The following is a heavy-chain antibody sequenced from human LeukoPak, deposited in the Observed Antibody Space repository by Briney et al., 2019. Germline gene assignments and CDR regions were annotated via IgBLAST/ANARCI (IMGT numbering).Heavy chain of an antibody. D-gene: IGHD7-27*01. Sequence: SETLSLTCNVSGGSISNYYWGWIRQPPGKGLEWIGSIYYSGSTYYNPSLKSRVTISVDTSKNQFSLKLSSVTAADTAVYYCARAPKTILGSGQVPGWFDRWGQGTLVTVSS. V-gene: IGHV4-39*07. CDR2: IYYSGST. CDR3: ARAPKTILGSGQVPGWFDR. CDR1: GGSISNYY. J-gene: IGHJ5*02.